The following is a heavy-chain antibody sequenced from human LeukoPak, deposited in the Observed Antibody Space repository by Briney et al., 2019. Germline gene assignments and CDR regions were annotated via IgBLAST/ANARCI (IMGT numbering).Heavy chain of an antibody. Sequence: GGSLRLSCVASGFIFSNYAMSWVRQAPARELEWVSSLRGDGETFYADSVKGRFTLSRDESRNTVYLHLNILRVEDTAIYYCAKASWVSTADAVLWGRGTVVTVT. V-gene: IGHV3-23*01. D-gene: IGHD3-16*01. CDR3: AKASWVSTADAVL. CDR1: GFIFSNYA. J-gene: IGHJ4*02. CDR2: LRGDGET.